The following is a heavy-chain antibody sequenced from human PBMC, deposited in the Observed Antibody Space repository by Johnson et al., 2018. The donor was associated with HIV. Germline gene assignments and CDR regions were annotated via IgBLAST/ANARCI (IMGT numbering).Heavy chain of an antibody. V-gene: IGHV3-64*01. CDR1: GFTFSSYA. J-gene: IGHJ3*02. Sequence: VQLVESGGGLVQPGRSLRLSCAASGFTFSSYAMHWVRQAPGKGLEYVSAISSNGDSTYYANSVKGRFTISRDNSKNTLYLQMGSLRTEDMAVYYCATGGSIGYFDIWGQGTMVTVSS. CDR2: ISSNGDST. D-gene: IGHD2-2*03. CDR3: ATGGSIGYFDI.